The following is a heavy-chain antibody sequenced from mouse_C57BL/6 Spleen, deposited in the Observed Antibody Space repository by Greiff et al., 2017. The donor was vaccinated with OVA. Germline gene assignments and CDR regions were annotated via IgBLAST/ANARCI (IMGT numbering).Heavy chain of an antibody. CDR2: INYDGSST. CDR1: GFTFSDYY. D-gene: IGHD2-3*01. J-gene: IGHJ1*03. V-gene: IGHV5-16*01. Sequence: EVKVVESEGGLVQPGSSMKLSCTASGFTFSDYYMAWVRQVPEKGLEWVANINYDGSSTYYLDSLKSRFIISRDNAKNILYLQMSSLKSEDTATYYCARVGGLLREYFDVWGTGTTVTVSS. CDR3: ARVGGLLREYFDV.